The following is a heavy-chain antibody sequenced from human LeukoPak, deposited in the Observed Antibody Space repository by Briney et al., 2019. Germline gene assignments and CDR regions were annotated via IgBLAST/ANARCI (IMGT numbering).Heavy chain of an antibody. CDR3: ARGGAAAGPYYFDY. J-gene: IGHJ4*02. Sequence: SETLSLTCVVYGESFSGYYWSWIRQPPGKGLEWIGEINHSGSTNYNPSLKSRVTISVDTSKNQFSLKLSSVTAADTAVYYCARGGAAAGPYYFDYWGQGTLVTVSS. CDR2: INHSGST. V-gene: IGHV4-34*01. D-gene: IGHD6-13*01. CDR1: GESFSGYY.